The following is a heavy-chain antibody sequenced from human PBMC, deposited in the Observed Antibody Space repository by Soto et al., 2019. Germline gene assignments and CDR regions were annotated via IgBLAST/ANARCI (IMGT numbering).Heavy chain of an antibody. J-gene: IGHJ3*02. CDR2: ITAGGDGT. CDR3: APHVYCSGGSCQYDAFAI. V-gene: IGHV3-23*01. CDR1: GITFSNYM. Sequence: DVQVLESGGGLVQPGGSLRLSCEASGITFSNYMMTWIRQAPGKGLEWVSTITAGGDGTYYADSVKGRFTMSRETSKNTLYLQMNSLRAEVTAVYYCAPHVYCSGGSCQYDAFAIRGQGTMVTVSS. D-gene: IGHD2-15*01.